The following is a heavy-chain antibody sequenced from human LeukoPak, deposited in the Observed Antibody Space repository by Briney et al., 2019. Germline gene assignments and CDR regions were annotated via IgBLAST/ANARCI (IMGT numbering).Heavy chain of an antibody. CDR1: GFTFSSYG. CDR2: IKSKTDGGTT. D-gene: IGHD3-10*01. Sequence: GRSLRLSCAASGFTFSSYGMNWVRQAPGKGLEWVGRIKSKTDGGTTDYGAPVKGRFTISRDDSKNTLYLQMNSLKTEDTAVYYCTTVRILIMVREHLDYWGQGTLVTVSS. CDR3: TTVRILIMVREHLDY. V-gene: IGHV3-15*01. J-gene: IGHJ4*02.